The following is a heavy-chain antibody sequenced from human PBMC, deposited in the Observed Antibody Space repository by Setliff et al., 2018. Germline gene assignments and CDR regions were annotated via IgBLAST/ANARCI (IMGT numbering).Heavy chain of an antibody. CDR2: IYYSGST. D-gene: IGHD3-10*01. J-gene: IGHJ3*02. CDR3: VRQGVGVENNLRGAFDI. V-gene: IGHV4-39*07. Sequence: SETLSLTCTVSGGSISNSFNYWGWIRQSPGKGLEWIGSIYYSGSTHYNPSLRNRVTISIDTSKNQFSLKLSSMSAADTAVYHCVRQGVGVENNLRGAFDIWGQGTTVTVSS. CDR1: GGSISNSFNY.